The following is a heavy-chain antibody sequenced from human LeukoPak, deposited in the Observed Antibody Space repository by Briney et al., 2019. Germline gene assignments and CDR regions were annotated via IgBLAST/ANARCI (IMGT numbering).Heavy chain of an antibody. J-gene: IGHJ4*02. CDR2: IYYSGST. D-gene: IGHD2-2*02. V-gene: IGHV4-31*03. CDR1: GVSISDAAYY. CDR3: ARRSLVPAAIRNDY. Sequence: SETLSLTCTVSGVSISDAAYYWSWIRQHPGEGLEWIGYIYYSGSTSYNPSLKSRVTISVDTSKNQFSLKLTSVTAADTAVYYCARRSLVPAAIRNDYWGQGTLVTVSS.